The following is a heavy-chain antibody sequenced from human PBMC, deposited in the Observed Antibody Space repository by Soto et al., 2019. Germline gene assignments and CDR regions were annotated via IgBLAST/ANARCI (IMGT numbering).Heavy chain of an antibody. CDR1: GYTFTGYY. CDR2: INPNSGGT. Sequence: ASVKVSCKASGYTFTGYYMHWVRQAPGQGLEWMGWINPNSGGTNHAQKFQGWVTMTKNTLYLQMNSLRAEDTAVYYCAKGHYDFGVWAFDIWGQGTMVTVSS. D-gene: IGHD3-3*01. CDR3: AKGHYDFGVWAFDI. J-gene: IGHJ3*02. V-gene: IGHV1-2*04.